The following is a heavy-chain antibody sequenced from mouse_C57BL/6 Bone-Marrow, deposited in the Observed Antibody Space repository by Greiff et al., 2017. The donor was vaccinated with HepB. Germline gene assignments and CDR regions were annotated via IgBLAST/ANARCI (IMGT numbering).Heavy chain of an antibody. V-gene: IGHV5-4*01. Sequence: EVKLVESGGGLVKPGGSLKLSCAASGFTFSSYAMSWVRQTPEKRLEWVATISRDNAKNNLYLQMSHLKSEDTAMYYCARDPCYYGSSYYAMDYWGQGTSVTVSS. CDR1: GFTFSSYA. J-gene: IGHJ4*01. CDR3: ARDPCYYGSSYYAMDY. D-gene: IGHD1-1*01.